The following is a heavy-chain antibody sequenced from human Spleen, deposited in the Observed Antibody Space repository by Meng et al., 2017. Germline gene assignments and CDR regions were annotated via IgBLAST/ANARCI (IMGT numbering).Heavy chain of an antibody. Sequence: SETLSLTCTVSGGSVSSGDYYWSWILQHPGKGLEWIVYIYDSGRTNYNPSLESRVAIAVGTSKSQFSLNLSSVTAADTAVYYCERAMGELSSHKDAFDIWGQGTMVTVSS. D-gene: IGHD3-16*01. J-gene: IGHJ3*02. V-gene: IGHV4-31*03. CDR2: IYDSGRT. CDR1: GGSVSSGDYY. CDR3: ERAMGELSSHKDAFDI.